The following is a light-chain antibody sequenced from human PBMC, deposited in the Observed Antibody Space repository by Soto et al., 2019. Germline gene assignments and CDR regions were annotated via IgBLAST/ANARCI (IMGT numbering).Light chain of an antibody. CDR3: QQSYTTLLT. V-gene: IGKV1-39*01. CDR2: AAS. J-gene: IGKJ4*01. Sequence: DIQMTQSPSSLSASVGDRVTITCRASQSISSYLNWFQQKPGKAPNLLIYAASSLQSGVPSRFSGSGSGTDFTLTISSLQPEDSATYCCQQSYTTLLTFGGGTKVEIK. CDR1: QSISSY.